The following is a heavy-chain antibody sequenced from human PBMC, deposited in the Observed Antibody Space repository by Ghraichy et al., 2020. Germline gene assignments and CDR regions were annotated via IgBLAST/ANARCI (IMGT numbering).Heavy chain of an antibody. J-gene: IGHJ4*02. CDR3: ARDIMAVAGTAFDY. CDR1: GFTFSDYS. D-gene: IGHD6-19*01. CDR2: ISTSGSYM. V-gene: IGHV3-21*01. Sequence: GESLNISCAASGFTFSDYSMNWVRQAPGKGLEWVSSISTSGSYMYYAGSVKGRFTISRDNAKNSLFLQMNSLTAEDTAVYHCARDIMAVAGTAFDYWGQGTLVTVSS.